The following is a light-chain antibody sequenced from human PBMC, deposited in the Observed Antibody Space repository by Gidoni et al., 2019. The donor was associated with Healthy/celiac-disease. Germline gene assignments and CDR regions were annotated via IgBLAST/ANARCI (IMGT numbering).Light chain of an antibody. CDR2: DAS. Sequence: DIVLTQSPATLSLSPGDRATLSCRASQSVSSYLSWYQQKPGQAPRLLIYDASNRATGIPARFSGSGSGTDFTLTISSLEPEDFAVYYCQQRSNWPTFGGGTKVEIK. J-gene: IGKJ4*02. CDR3: QQRSNWPT. CDR1: QSVSSY. V-gene: IGKV3-11*01.